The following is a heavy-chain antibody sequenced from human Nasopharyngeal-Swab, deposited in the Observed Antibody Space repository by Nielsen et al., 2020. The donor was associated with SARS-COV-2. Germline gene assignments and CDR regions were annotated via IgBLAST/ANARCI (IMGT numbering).Heavy chain of an antibody. D-gene: IGHD6-13*01. V-gene: IGHV3-30-3*01. CDR2: RSYDGSNK. Sequence: RQAPGKGVAWVAVRSYDGSNKYYADSVKGRFTISRDNSKNTLYLQMNSLRAEDTAVYYCARDLSIAAASIWGQGTLVTVSS. J-gene: IGHJ4*02. CDR3: ARDLSIAAASI.